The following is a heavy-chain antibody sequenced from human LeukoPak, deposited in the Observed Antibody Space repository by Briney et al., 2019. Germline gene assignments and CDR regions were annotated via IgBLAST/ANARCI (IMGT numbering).Heavy chain of an antibody. V-gene: IGHV3-53*01. CDR2: IYSGGST. CDR3: AKDIDPYSSGWYT. Sequence: PGGSLRLSCAASGFIVSSNYMSWVRQAPGKGLEWVSVIYSGGSTYYADSVKGRFTIPRDNSKNTLYLQMNSLRAEDTAVYYCAKDIDPYSSGWYTWGQGTLVTVSS. D-gene: IGHD6-19*01. J-gene: IGHJ4*02. CDR1: GFIVSSNY.